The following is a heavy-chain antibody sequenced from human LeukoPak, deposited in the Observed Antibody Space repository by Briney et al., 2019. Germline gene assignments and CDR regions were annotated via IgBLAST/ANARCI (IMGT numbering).Heavy chain of an antibody. J-gene: IGHJ5*02. CDR3: AKEAYYGPGSLAPRRYNWNQPWFDP. V-gene: IGHV1-69*13. Sequence: GASVKVSCKASVGTFSSYAISWVRQAPGQGLEWMGGIIPIFGTANYAQKFQGRVTITADESTSTAYMELSSLRSEDTAVYYCAKEAYYGPGSLAPRRYNWNQPWFDPWGQGTLVTVSS. CDR1: VGTFSSYA. D-gene: IGHD3-10*01. CDR2: IIPIFGTA.